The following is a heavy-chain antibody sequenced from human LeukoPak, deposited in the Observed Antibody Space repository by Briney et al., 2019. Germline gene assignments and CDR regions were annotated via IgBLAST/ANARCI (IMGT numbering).Heavy chain of an antibody. CDR2: IIPIFGIA. D-gene: IGHD6-13*01. Sequence: SVKVSCEASGGTFSSYAISWVRQAPGQGLEWMGRIIPIFGIANYAQKFQGRVTITADKSTSTAYMELSSLRSEDTAVYYCASAAANKSRYYYYGMDVWGQGTTVTVSS. CDR1: GGTFSSYA. CDR3: ASAAANKSRYYYYGMDV. J-gene: IGHJ6*02. V-gene: IGHV1-69*04.